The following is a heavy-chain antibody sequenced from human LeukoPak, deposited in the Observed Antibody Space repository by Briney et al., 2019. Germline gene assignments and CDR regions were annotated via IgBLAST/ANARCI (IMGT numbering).Heavy chain of an antibody. CDR3: ARGLGYCSSTSCYGGDY. Sequence: ASVKVSCKASGYSLTSYALNWVRQAPGQGFEWMGWINTNTGNPTYAQGFTGRFVFSLDTSVSTAYLQISSLKAEDTAVYYCARGLGYCSSTSCYGGDYWGQGTLVTVSS. J-gene: IGHJ4*02. CDR1: GYSLTSYA. V-gene: IGHV7-4-1*02. CDR2: INTNTGNP. D-gene: IGHD2-2*01.